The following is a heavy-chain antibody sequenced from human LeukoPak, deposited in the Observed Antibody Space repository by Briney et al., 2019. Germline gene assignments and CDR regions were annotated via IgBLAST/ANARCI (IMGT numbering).Heavy chain of an antibody. J-gene: IGHJ3*02. D-gene: IGHD3-10*01. CDR2: INPNSGGT. CDR3: ARAFAGYYGSGSAFDI. Sequence: ASVKVSCKASGYTFTGYYMHWVRQAPGQGREWMGWINPNSGGTNYAQKFQGRVTMTRDTSISTAYMELSRLRSDDTAVYYCARAFAGYYGSGSAFDIWGQGTMVTVSS. CDR1: GYTFTGYY. V-gene: IGHV1-2*02.